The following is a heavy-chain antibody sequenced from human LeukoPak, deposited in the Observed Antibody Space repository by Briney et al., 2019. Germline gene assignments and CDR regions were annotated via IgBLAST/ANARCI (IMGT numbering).Heavy chain of an antibody. V-gene: IGHV1-2*02. CDR3: ARDRITMVRGVIVDPLGY. J-gene: IGHJ4*02. CDR2: INPNSGGT. CDR1: GYTFTGYY. Sequence: GASVKISCQACGYTFTGYYMHWVRQAPGQGREWMGWINPNSGGTNYAQKFQGRVTMTRDTSISTAYMELSRLRSDDTAVYYCARDRITMVRGVIVDPLGYWGQGTLVTVSS. D-gene: IGHD3-10*01.